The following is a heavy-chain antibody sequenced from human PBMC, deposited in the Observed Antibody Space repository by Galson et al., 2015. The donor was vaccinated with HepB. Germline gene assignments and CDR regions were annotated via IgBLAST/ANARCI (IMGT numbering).Heavy chain of an antibody. J-gene: IGHJ5*02. D-gene: IGHD3-10*01. CDR3: AREAGRDGGFDP. CDR2: IKQDGSEK. V-gene: IGHV3-7*01. CDR1: GFTFSTYR. Sequence: SLRLSCAASGFTFSTYRMSWVRQAPGKGLEWVANIKQDGSEKYYVDSVKGRFTISRDNAKNSLYLQMNSLRAEDTAVYYCAREAGRDGGFDPWGQGTLVTVSS.